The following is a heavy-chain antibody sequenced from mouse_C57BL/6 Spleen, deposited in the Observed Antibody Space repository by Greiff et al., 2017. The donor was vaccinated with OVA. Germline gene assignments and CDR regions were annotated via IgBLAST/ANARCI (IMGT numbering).Heavy chain of an antibody. CDR1: GYTFTSYG. J-gene: IGHJ4*01. CDR3: ARLTTVVAHYYAMDY. D-gene: IGHD1-1*01. Sequence: VQLQQSGAELARPGASVKLSCKASGYTFTSYGISWVKQRTGQGLEWIGEIYPRSGNTYYNEKFKGKATLTADKSSSTAYMELRSLTSEDSAVYFCARLTTVVAHYYAMDYWGQGTSVTVSS. V-gene: IGHV1-81*01. CDR2: IYPRSGNT.